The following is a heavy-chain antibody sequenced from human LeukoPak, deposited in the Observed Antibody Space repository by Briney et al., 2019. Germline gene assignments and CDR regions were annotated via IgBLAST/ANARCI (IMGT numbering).Heavy chain of an antibody. CDR2: ISGSGGST. CDR1: GFTFSSYA. V-gene: IGHV3-23*01. D-gene: IGHD3-3*01. J-gene: IGHJ6*04. CDR3: AKAGGYDFWSGYYVVDV. Sequence: GGSLRLSCAASGFTFSSYAMSWVRQAPGKGLEWVSAISGSGGSTYYADSVKGRFTISRDNSKNTLYLQMNSLRAEDTAVYYCAKAGGYDFWSGYYVVDVWGKGTTVTVSS.